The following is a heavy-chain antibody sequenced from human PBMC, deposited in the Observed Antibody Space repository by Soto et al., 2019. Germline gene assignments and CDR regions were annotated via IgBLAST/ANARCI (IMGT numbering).Heavy chain of an antibody. J-gene: IGHJ6*02. Sequence: EVQLVESGGGLVQPGGSLRLSCAASGFGVSNNYMSWVRQAPGKGLEWVSAINSGGNTSYADSVKGRFTISRDNSKNTVYLQMNSVGAEDTAVYYCARGGDSYGYGEYPYYGMAVWGQGTTVTVSS. D-gene: IGHD3-22*01. CDR1: GFGVSNNY. V-gene: IGHV3-66*01. CDR3: ARGGDSYGYGEYPYYGMAV. CDR2: INSGGNT.